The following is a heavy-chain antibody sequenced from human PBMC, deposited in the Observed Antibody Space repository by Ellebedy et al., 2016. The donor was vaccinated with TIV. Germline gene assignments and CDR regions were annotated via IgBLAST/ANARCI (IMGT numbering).Heavy chain of an antibody. CDR1: AGSISSYY. Sequence: MPSETLSLTCTVSAGSISSYYWRWIRQPPGKGLEWIGYIYYSGITNYNPSLKSRVTISVDTSKNQFSLKLSSVTAADTAVYYCAGHLILTGYYVDYWGQGTLVTVSS. CDR3: AGHLILTGYYVDY. J-gene: IGHJ4*02. D-gene: IGHD3-9*01. CDR2: IYYSGIT. V-gene: IGHV4-59*01.